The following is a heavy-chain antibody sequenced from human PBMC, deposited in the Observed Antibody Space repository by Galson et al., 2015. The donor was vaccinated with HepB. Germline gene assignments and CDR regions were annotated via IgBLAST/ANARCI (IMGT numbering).Heavy chain of an antibody. Sequence: SLRLSCAASGFAFSSYAMSWVRQAPGKGLEWVSAISDSGGKTYYADSVKGRLSISRDNPKNRLFLQMNTLRAEDTAIYYCAKHTPRGALDYWGQGTLVTVSS. CDR2: ISDSGGKT. CDR3: AKHTPRGALDY. V-gene: IGHV3-23*01. D-gene: IGHD3-10*01. CDR1: GFAFSSYA. J-gene: IGHJ4*02.